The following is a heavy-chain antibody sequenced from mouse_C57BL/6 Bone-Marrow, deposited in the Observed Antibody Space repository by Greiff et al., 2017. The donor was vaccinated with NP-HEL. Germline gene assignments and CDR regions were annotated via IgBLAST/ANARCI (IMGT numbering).Heavy chain of an antibody. V-gene: IGHV5-16*01. CDR2: INYDGSST. CDR3: ARDRGPSTVPFDY. J-gene: IGHJ2*01. Sequence: EVQRVESEGGLVQPGSSMKLSCTASGFTFSDYYMAWVRQVPEKGLELVANINYDGSSTYYLDSLKSRFIISRDNAKNILYLQMSSLKSEDTATYYCARDRGPSTVPFDYWGQGTTLTVSS. CDR1: GFTFSDYY. D-gene: IGHD1-1*01.